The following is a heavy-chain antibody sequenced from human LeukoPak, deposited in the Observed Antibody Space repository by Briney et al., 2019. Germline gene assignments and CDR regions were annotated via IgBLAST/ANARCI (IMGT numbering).Heavy chain of an antibody. CDR1: GFTFRNAW. V-gene: IGHV3-48*04. Sequence: GGSLRLSCAASGFTFRNAWMNWVRQPPGKGLEWVSYISSSGSTIYYADSVKGRFTISRDNAKNSLYLQMNSLRAEDTAVYYCAELGITMIGGVWGKGTTVTISS. CDR3: AELGITMIGGV. D-gene: IGHD3-10*02. CDR2: ISSSGSTI. J-gene: IGHJ6*04.